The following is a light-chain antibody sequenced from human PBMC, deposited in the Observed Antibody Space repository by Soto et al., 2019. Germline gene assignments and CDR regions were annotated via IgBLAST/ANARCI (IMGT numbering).Light chain of an antibody. V-gene: IGLV2-23*01. CDR3: CSYAGSTTYV. Sequence: QSALTQPASVSGSPGQSITISCTGTRSDVGRYNLVSWYQQSPGKAPKLIIYEGSKRPSGVSNRFSGSKSGNTTSLTISGLQAEDEADYHCCSYAGSTTYVFRTGTKVTVL. CDR1: RSDVGRYNL. CDR2: EGS. J-gene: IGLJ1*01.